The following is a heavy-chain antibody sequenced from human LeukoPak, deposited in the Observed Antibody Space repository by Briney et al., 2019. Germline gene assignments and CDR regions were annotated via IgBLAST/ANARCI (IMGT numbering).Heavy chain of an antibody. Sequence: GASEKVSCKASVYTFPNYVISWMRQAAGQGLEGMGWISAYNIKINLAPKFQGRVTMTTDTHTCTDYMELRSLRSDDTAVYYCSSSAGYCSTNNCYATSLDYWGQGTLVTTSA. CDR2: ISAYNIKI. CDR3: SSSAGYCSTNNCYATSLDY. D-gene: IGHD2-2*01. V-gene: IGHV1-18*01. J-gene: IGHJ4*02. CDR1: VYTFPNYV.